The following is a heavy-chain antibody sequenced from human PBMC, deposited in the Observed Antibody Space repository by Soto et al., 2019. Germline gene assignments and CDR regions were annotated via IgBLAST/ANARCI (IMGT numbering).Heavy chain of an antibody. V-gene: IGHV1-2*02. CDR2: INPKFGDT. CDR1: GYTFTAYH. CDR3: ARNMDYYYGRGSGNGHGV. D-gene: IGHD3-10*02. Sequence: QVRLVQSGAEVKEPGDSVRVSCEASGYTFTAYHIHWVRQAPGQGLEWMGWINPKFGDTGYAQDFQGRVSMTSDMSISTVYMDLGRLTSDDTAIYYCARNMDYYYGRGSGNGHGVWGQGTTVTVFS. J-gene: IGHJ6*02.